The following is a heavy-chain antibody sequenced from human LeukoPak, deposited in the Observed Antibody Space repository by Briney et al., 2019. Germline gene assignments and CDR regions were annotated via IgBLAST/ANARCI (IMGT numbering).Heavy chain of an antibody. CDR1: GGPISNSDYY. Sequence: SETLSLTCTVSGGPISNSDYYWGWIRQPPGKGLEWIGSIYYRGSAYYNPSLESRLTLSIDTSKNQFSLRLSSVTAGDTAIYYCARRVLLWFGESQYYFDYWGQGTLVTVSS. CDR2: IYYRGSA. D-gene: IGHD3-10*01. CDR3: ARRVLLWFGESQYYFDY. V-gene: IGHV4-39*01. J-gene: IGHJ4*02.